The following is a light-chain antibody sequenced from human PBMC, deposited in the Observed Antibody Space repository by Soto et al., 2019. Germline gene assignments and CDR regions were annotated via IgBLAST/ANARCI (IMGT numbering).Light chain of an antibody. Sequence: QSVLTQPASVSLSPGQSIAISCTGTRSDVGAYNYVSLYQQHPGKAPKLMISEVTNRPSGVSDRFSGSKSGNTASLTISGLQAEDEADYYCSSFTSRFTFVFGTGTKVTVL. CDR1: RSDVGAYNY. CDR3: SSFTSRFTFV. J-gene: IGLJ1*01. CDR2: EVT. V-gene: IGLV2-14*01.